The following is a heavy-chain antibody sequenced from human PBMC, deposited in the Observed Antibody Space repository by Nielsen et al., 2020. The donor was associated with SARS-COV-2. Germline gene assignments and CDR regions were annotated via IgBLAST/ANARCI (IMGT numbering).Heavy chain of an antibody. Sequence: GESLKISCAASGFTFSSYWMSWVRQAPGKGLEWVANIKQDGSEKYYVDSVKGRFTISRDNAKNSLYLQMNSLRAEDTAVYYCASIAVAGTTFDYWGQGTLVTVSS. J-gene: IGHJ4*02. CDR2: IKQDGSEK. CDR1: GFTFSSYW. D-gene: IGHD6-19*01. V-gene: IGHV3-7*01. CDR3: ASIAVAGTTFDY.